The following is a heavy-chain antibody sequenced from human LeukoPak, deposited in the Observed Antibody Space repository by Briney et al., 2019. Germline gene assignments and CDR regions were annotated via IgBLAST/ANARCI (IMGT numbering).Heavy chain of an antibody. D-gene: IGHD6-13*01. V-gene: IGHV4-59*01. CDR3: ARISSSNWYNERGAFDV. CDR2: VYYTGST. J-gene: IGHJ3*01. CDR1: GGSISSYY. Sequence: SETLSLTCTVSGGSISSYYWSWIRQPPGKGLEWIGFVYYTGSTDYSPSLKSRVTISVDTSKNQFSLKLRSVTAADTAVYYCARISSSNWYNERGAFDVWGQGTMVTVSS.